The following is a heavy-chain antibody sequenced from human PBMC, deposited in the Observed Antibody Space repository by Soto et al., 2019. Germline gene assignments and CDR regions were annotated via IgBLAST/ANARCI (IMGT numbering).Heavy chain of an antibody. CDR2: ISSSSSYI. CDR1: GFTFSTYS. J-gene: IGHJ4*02. Sequence: EVQLVESGGGLVKPGGSLRLSCAASGFTFSTYSMNWVRQAPGKGLEWVSSISSSSSYIYYADSVKGRFTISRDNAKNSLYLQMNSLRADDTAVYYCARSQYYYDSSVIGGYWGQGTLVTVSS. V-gene: IGHV3-21*01. CDR3: ARSQYYYDSSVIGGY. D-gene: IGHD3-22*01.